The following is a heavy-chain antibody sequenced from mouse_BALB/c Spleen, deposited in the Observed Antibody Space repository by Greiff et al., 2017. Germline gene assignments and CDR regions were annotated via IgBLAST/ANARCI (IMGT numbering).Heavy chain of an antibody. CDR2: IYPGDGDT. V-gene: IGHV1-80*01. CDR1: GYAFSSYW. CDR3: ARGGYDGLCFDY. J-gene: IGHJ2*01. Sequence: QVQLQQSGAELVRPGSSVKISCKASGYAFSSYWMNWVKQRPGQGLEWIGQIYPGDGDTNYNGKFKGKATLTADKSSSTAYMQLSSLTSEDSAVYFCARGGYDGLCFDYWGQGTTLTVSS. D-gene: IGHD2-14*01.